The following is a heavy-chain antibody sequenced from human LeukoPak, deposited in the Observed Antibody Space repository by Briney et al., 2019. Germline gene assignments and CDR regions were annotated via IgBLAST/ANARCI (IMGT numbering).Heavy chain of an antibody. CDR2: IYYSGST. CDR1: GGSISSSSYY. Sequence: PSETLSLTCTVSGGSISSSSYYWGWIRQPPGKGLEWIGSIYYSGSTYYNPSLKSRVTISVDTSKNQFSLKLSSVTAADTAVYYCARKAIYRPPSSWGQGTLVTVSS. CDR3: ARKAIYRPPSS. D-gene: IGHD2-21*01. J-gene: IGHJ4*02. V-gene: IGHV4-39*07.